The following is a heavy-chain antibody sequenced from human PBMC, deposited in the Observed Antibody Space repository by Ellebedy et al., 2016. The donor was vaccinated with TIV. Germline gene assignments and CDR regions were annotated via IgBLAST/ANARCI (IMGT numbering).Heavy chain of an antibody. V-gene: IGHV3-48*02. CDR3: ARGPRFGESSFDY. CDR1: GFTFSTYS. CDR2: IGSRTYIV. D-gene: IGHD3-10*01. J-gene: IGHJ4*02. Sequence: GESLKISCAASGFTFSTYSMNWVRQAPGKGLEWVSYIGSRTYIVYYADSVKGRFTISRDNAKNSLYLQMNSLRDEDTAVYYCARGPRFGESSFDYWGQGTLVTVSS.